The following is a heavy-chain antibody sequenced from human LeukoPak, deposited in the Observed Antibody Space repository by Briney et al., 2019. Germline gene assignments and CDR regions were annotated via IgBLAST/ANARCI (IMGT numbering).Heavy chain of an antibody. CDR3: ARGVGYYGSGTDDAFDI. CDR2: INHSGST. J-gene: IGHJ3*02. CDR1: GGSFSGYY. Sequence: PSETLSLTCAVYGGSFSGYYWSWIRQPPGKGLEWIGEINHSGSTNYNPSLKSRFTISVDTSKNQFSLKLSSVTAADTAVYYCARGVGYYGSGTDDAFDIWGQGTMVTVSS. D-gene: IGHD3-10*01. V-gene: IGHV4-34*01.